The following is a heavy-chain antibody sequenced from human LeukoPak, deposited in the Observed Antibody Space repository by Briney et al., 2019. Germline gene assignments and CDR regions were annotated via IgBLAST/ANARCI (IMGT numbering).Heavy chain of an antibody. CDR1: GGSISSGSYY. D-gene: IGHD3-16*01. Sequence: PSQTLSLTCTASGGSISSGSYYWSWIRQPAGKGLEWIGRIYTSGSTNYNPSLKSRVTISVDTSKNQFSLKLSSVTAADTAVYYCARDSPFRNYYYMDVWGKGTTVTVSS. CDR2: IYTSGST. CDR3: ARDSPFRNYYYMDV. J-gene: IGHJ6*03. V-gene: IGHV4-61*02.